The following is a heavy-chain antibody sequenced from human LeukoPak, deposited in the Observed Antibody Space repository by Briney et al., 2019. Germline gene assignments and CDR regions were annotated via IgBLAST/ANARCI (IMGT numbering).Heavy chain of an antibody. CDR1: GGSISSYY. D-gene: IGHD1-26*01. Sequence: SETLSLTCTVSGGSISSYYWSWIRQPPGKGLEWIGYIYYSGSTNYNPSLKSRVTISVDTSKNQFSLKLSSVTAADTAVYYCAISNTGGGSYYHYTFDIWGQGTMVTVSS. J-gene: IGHJ3*02. CDR2: IYYSGST. CDR3: AISNTGGGSYYHYTFDI. V-gene: IGHV4-59*08.